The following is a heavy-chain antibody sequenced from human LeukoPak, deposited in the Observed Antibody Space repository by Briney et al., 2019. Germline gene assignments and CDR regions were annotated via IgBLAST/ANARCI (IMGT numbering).Heavy chain of an antibody. CDR3: ARASGDYDILTGYYPGGWCDP. V-gene: IGHV4-30-4*01. CDR2: ICYSGST. J-gene: IGHJ5*02. Sequence: TSETLSLTCTVSGGSISSGDYYWSWIRQPPGKGLEWIGYICYSGSTYYNPSLKSRVTISVDTSKDQFSLKLSSVTAADTAVYYWARASGDYDILTGYYPGGWCDPWGQGTLVTVSS. D-gene: IGHD3-9*01. CDR1: GGSISSGDYY.